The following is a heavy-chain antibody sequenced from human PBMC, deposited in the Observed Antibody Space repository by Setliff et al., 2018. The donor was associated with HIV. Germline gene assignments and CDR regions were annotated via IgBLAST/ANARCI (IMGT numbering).Heavy chain of an antibody. V-gene: IGHV3-43*01. D-gene: IGHD2-21*01. CDR1: GFTFDDHT. CDR2: ISWDGSST. CDR3: AKLLGNGGNSDPFDI. Sequence: AGSLRLSCAASGFTFDDHTMNWVRQVPGKGLEWLCLISWDGSSTSYADSVKGRFTISRDNSKESLYLQMDRLTTADTGLYYCAKLLGNGGNSDPFDIWGQGTSVTVSS. J-gene: IGHJ3*02.